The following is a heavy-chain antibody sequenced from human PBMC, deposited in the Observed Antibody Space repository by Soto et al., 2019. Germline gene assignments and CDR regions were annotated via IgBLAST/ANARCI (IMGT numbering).Heavy chain of an antibody. CDR3: PRDSVRYCRDGVCYPGYYYFPTAA. V-gene: IGHV1-18*01. D-gene: IGHD2-8*01. CDR2: ISASNGNT. J-gene: IGHJ6*01. CDR1: GYTFTSYG. Sequence: QVQLVQSGAEVKNSGASVKVSCKASGYTFTSYGFSWVRQAPGQGLEWMGWISASNGNTNYAQKLQGRATMTTETSTGTAYMELRSLRSDDTATYSCPRDSVRYCRDGVCYPGYYYFPTAAWAQGTTFTVSP.